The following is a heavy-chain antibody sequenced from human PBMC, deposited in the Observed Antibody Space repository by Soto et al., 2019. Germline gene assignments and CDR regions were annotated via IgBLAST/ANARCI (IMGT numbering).Heavy chain of an antibody. V-gene: IGHV4-38-2*01. CDR1: GYSISSGYY. D-gene: IGHD3-22*01. J-gene: IGHJ4*02. CDR3: ARVNYDSRQYYFDY. CDR2: IYHSGST. Sequence: SETLSLTCAVSGYSISSGYYWGWIRQPPGKGLEWIGSIYHSGSTYYNPSLKSRVTISVDTSKNQFSLKLSSVTAADTAVYYCARVNYDSRQYYFDYWGQGTLVTVSS.